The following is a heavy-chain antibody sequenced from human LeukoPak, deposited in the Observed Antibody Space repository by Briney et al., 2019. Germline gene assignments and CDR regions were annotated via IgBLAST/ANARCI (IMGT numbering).Heavy chain of an antibody. CDR1: GGSISSGDYY. CDR2: IYYSGST. CDR3: ARDRGSSSDYYYYYMDV. Sequence: PSETLSLTCTVSGGSISSGDYYWSWIRQPPGTGLEWIGYIYYSGSTYYNPSLKSRVTISVDTSKNQFSLKLSSVTAADTAVYYCARDRGSSSDYYYYYMDVWGKGTTVTVSS. V-gene: IGHV4-30-4*01. J-gene: IGHJ6*03. D-gene: IGHD6-6*01.